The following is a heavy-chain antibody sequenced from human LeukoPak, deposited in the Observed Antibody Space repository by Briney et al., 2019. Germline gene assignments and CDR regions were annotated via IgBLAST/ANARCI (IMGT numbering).Heavy chain of an antibody. CDR2: TYYKSKWYD. V-gene: IGHV6-1*01. CDR3: AREGVSMIRGIIFNYYGMDV. CDR1: GDSVSSNNAA. J-gene: IGHJ6*02. D-gene: IGHD3-10*01. Sequence: SQTLSLTCVISGDSVSSNNAAWNWIRQSPSRGLEWLGRTYYKSKWYDDYAVSVKSRITIKPDTSRNQFSLQLKSVTPEDTAVNYCAREGVSMIRGIIFNYYGMDVWGQGTAVSVSS.